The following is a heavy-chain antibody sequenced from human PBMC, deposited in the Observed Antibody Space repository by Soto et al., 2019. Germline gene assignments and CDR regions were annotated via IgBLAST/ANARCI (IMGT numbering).Heavy chain of an antibody. D-gene: IGHD2-15*01. CDR1: GFTFSSYG. CDR2: ISYDGSNK. CDR3: AALPVAATRNYYYYGMDV. J-gene: IGHJ6*02. Sequence: PGGSLRLSCAASGFTFSSYGMHWVRQAPGKGLEWVAVISYDGSNKYYADSVKGRFTISRDNSKNTLYLQMNSLRAEDTAVYYCAALPVAATRNYYYYGMDVWGQGTTVTVSS. V-gene: IGHV3-30*03.